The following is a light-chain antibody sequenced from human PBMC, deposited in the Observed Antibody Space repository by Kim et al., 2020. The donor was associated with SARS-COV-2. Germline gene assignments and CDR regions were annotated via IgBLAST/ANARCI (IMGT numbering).Light chain of an antibody. CDR1: SLRTYY. J-gene: IGLJ2*01. V-gene: IGLV3-19*01. CDR3: NSRDRSGSRGV. CDR2: GRH. Sequence: LGQTVRITCQGDSLRTYYASWYQQKPGQAPKLVMYGRHNRPAGIPDRFSGSSSGDTASLTITGAQAEDEADYYCNSRDRSGSRGVFGGGTKVTVL.